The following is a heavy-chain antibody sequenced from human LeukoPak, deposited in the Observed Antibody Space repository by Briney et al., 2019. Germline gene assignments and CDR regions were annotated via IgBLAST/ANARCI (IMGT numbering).Heavy chain of an antibody. CDR3: ARGPYDSSGYYLDY. D-gene: IGHD3-22*01. J-gene: IGHJ4*02. CDR1: GFTFSSYA. CDR2: ISYDGSNK. Sequence: GRSLRLSCAASGFTFSSYAMHWVRQAPGKGLEWVAVISYDGSNKYYADSVKGRFTISRDNSKNTLYLQMNSLRAEDTAVCYCARGPYDSSGYYLDYWGQGTLVTVSS. V-gene: IGHV3-30-3*01.